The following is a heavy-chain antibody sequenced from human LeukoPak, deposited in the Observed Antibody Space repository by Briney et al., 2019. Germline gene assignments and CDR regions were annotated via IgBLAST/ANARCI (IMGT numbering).Heavy chain of an antibody. J-gene: IGHJ2*01. CDR1: GCTFGDYA. CDR3: TKNRGENGWYFDL. Sequence: GGSLRLSCTASGCTFGDYAMGWVRQAPGKGLEWVGFIRSKAYGAITEYAASLKGRFTISRDDSKTIAYLQMNSLKTEDTAVYYCTKNRGENGWYFDLWGRGTLVTVSS. V-gene: IGHV3-49*04. CDR2: IRSKAYGAIT. D-gene: IGHD7-27*01.